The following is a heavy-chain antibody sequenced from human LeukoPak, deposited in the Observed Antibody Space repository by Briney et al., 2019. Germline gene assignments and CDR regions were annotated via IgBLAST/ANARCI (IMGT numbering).Heavy chain of an antibody. D-gene: IGHD6-19*01. CDR2: IKSKTDGGTT. CDR1: GFTFSNAW. J-gene: IGHJ3*02. V-gene: IGHV3-15*01. CDR3: TSQWLGDAFDI. Sequence: GGTLRLSCAASGFTFSNAWMSWVRQAPGKGLEWVGRIKSKTDGGTTDYAAPVKGRFTISRDDSKNTLYLQMNSLKTEDTAVYYCTSQWLGDAFDIWGQGTMVTVSS.